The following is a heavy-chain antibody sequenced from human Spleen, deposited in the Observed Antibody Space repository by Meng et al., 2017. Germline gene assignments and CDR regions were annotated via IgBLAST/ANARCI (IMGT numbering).Heavy chain of an antibody. CDR3: ARGRSSWYEGGWYWFDP. V-gene: IGHV1-2*04. D-gene: IGHD6-13*01. CDR1: GYTFASYG. Sequence: QVHLLQSGAEVKKPGASVRVSVEASGYTFASYGISWLRQAPGQGLEWMGWINPNSGGTNYAQKFQGWVTMTRDTSISTAYMELSRLRSDDTAVYYCARGRSSWYEGGWYWFDPWGQGTLVTVSS. CDR2: INPNSGGT. J-gene: IGHJ5*02.